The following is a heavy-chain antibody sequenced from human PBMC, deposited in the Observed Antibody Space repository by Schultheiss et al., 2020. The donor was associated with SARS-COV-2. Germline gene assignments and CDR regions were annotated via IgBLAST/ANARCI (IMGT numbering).Heavy chain of an antibody. CDR3: ARDRYDFWSGYVSYWYFDL. V-gene: IGHV1-18*01. D-gene: IGHD3-3*01. CDR1: GYTFTSYG. Sequence: ASVKVSCKTSGYTFTSYGISWVRQAPGQGLEWMGWISGYNGDTNHAQKLQGRVTITADESTSTAYMELSSLRSEDTAVYYCARDRYDFWSGYVSYWYFDLWGRGTLVTVSS. CDR2: ISGYNGDT. J-gene: IGHJ2*01.